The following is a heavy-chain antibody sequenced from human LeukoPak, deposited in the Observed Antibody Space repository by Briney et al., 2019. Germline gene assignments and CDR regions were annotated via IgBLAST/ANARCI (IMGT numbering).Heavy chain of an antibody. J-gene: IGHJ6*02. Sequence: KPSETLSLTCTVSGGSISSYYWSWIRQPPGKGLEWIGYIYYSGSTNYNPSLKSRVTISVDTSNNQFSLKLSSVTAADTAVYYCARLPLAAAGRGYYYYYGMDVWGQGTTVTVSS. V-gene: IGHV4-59*08. D-gene: IGHD6-13*01. CDR2: IYYSGST. CDR3: ARLPLAAAGRGYYYYYGMDV. CDR1: GGSISSYY.